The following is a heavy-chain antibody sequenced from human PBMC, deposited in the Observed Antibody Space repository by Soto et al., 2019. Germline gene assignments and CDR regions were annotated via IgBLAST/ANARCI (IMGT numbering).Heavy chain of an antibody. CDR2: IYHSGST. CDR1: GGSISSSNW. D-gene: IGHD6-13*01. J-gene: IGHJ5*02. V-gene: IGHV4-4*02. CDR3: AKDCIAAVGMNWFDP. Sequence: QVPLQESGPGLVKPSGTLSLTCAVSGGSISSSNWWSWVRQPPGKGVEWIGEIYHSGSTNYNPSLKSRVTISVDKSKNQLSLKLSSVTAADTAVYYCAKDCIAAVGMNWFDPWGQGTLVTVSS.